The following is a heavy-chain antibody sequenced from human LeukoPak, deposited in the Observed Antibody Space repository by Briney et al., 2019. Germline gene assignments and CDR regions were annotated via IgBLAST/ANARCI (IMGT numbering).Heavy chain of an antibody. J-gene: IGHJ4*02. D-gene: IGHD3-22*01. V-gene: IGHV4-59*02. CDR1: GDSVNTYY. CDR3: AIAAPQYDSSGYYFDY. Sequence: PSESLSLTCTVSGDSVNTYYWSWIRQPPGRGLEWIGYIYYSGSTKYNPSLKSRVTISVDTSKNQFSLKLSSVTAADTAVYYGAIAAPQYDSSGYYFDYWGQGTLVTVSS. CDR2: IYYSGST.